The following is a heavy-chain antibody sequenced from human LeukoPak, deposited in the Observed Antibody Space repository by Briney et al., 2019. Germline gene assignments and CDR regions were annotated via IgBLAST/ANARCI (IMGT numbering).Heavy chain of an antibody. CDR2: VYPDDSDT. V-gene: IGHV5-51*03. CDR1: GYTFTKFW. CDR3: VRGKGSGTYYGFDY. J-gene: IGHJ4*02. D-gene: IGHD3-10*01. Sequence: GESLKVSCETPGYTFTKFWVGWVCQTPGKGLEWLGMVYPDDSDTRYSPSFEGQVTMSVDKSINIVYLHWSRLKASDTATYYCVRGKGSGTYYGFDYWGQGTVVSVVS.